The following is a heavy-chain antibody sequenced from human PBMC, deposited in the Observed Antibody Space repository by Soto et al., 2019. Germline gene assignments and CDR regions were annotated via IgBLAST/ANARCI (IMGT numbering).Heavy chain of an antibody. D-gene: IGHD4-4*01. CDR3: VSQRTTVITQAYFDY. CDR2: VYYRVRS. J-gene: IGHJ4*02. V-gene: IGHV4-39*01. CDR1: CGAVGDIGCR. Sequence: SEPQPVPSTVSCGAVGDIGCRWVWIRQSPGKGLEWIGSVYYRVRSCSKSAVKSRGTISVDTSKNQFSLNLNSVTASDTAVYFCVSQRTTVITQAYFDYWAPGALLTVSS.